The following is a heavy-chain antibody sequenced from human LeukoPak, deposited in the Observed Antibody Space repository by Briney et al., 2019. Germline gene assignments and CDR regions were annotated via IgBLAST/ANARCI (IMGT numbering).Heavy chain of an antibody. V-gene: IGHV1-46*01. Sequence: ASVKVSCKASGYTFTSYYMHWVRQAPGQGLEWMGIINPSGGSTSYAQKFQGRVTMTRDTSTSTVYMELSSLRSEDTAVYYCARDAYCGGDCYTYFDYWGQGPRSPSPQ. J-gene: IGHJ4*02. CDR3: ARDAYCGGDCYTYFDY. CDR2: INPSGGST. D-gene: IGHD2-21*02. CDR1: GYTFTSYY.